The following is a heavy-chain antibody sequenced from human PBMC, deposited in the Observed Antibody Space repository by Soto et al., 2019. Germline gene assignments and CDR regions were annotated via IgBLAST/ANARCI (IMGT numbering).Heavy chain of an antibody. CDR2: ISSSSSYI. Sequence: GESLKISCAASGFTFSSYSMNWVRQAPGKGLEWVSSISSSSSYIYYADSVKGRFTISRDNAKNSLYLQMNSLRAEDTAVYYCARVRGGYSSSWYYYYYGMDVWGQGTTVTVSS. J-gene: IGHJ6*02. CDR1: GFTFSSYS. D-gene: IGHD6-13*01. CDR3: ARVRGGYSSSWYYYYYGMDV. V-gene: IGHV3-21*01.